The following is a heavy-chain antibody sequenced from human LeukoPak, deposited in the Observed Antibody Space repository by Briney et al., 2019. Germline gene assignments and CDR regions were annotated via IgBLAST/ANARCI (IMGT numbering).Heavy chain of an antibody. CDR2: IYYSGST. Sequence: SETLSLTCTVSGGSISSGNYYWNWIRQPPGKGLEWIGSIYYSGSTYYNPSLKSRVTVSVDTSKNQFSLKLSSVTATDTVVYYCARSGTYYLTFDFWGQGTLVTVSS. D-gene: IGHD1-26*01. CDR3: ARSGTYYLTFDF. CDR1: GGSISSGNYY. J-gene: IGHJ4*02. V-gene: IGHV4-39*01.